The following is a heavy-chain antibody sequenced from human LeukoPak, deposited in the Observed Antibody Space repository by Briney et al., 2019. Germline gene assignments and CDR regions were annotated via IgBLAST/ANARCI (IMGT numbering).Heavy chain of an antibody. V-gene: IGHV3-21*01. Sequence: PGGSLRLSCAASGFTFSSYSMNWVRQAPGKGLEWVSSISSSSSYIYYADSVKGRFTISRDNAKNSLYLQMNSLRAEDTAVYYCARETGSGWYPDAFDYWGQGTLVTVS. CDR3: ARETGSGWYPDAFDY. CDR2: ISSSSSYI. J-gene: IGHJ4*02. CDR1: GFTFSSYS. D-gene: IGHD6-19*01.